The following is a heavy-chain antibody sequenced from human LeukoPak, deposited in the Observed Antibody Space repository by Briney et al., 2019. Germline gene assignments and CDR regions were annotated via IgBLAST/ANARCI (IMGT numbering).Heavy chain of an antibody. Sequence: SETLSLTCAVYGGSFSGYYWSWIRQPPGKGLEWIGEINHSGSTNYNPSLKSRVTISVDTSKNQFSLKLSSVTAADTAVYYCARGFGTDYWGQGTLVTVSS. CDR1: GGSFSGYY. CDR2: INHSGST. V-gene: IGHV4-34*01. CDR3: ARGFGTDY. D-gene: IGHD1-1*01. J-gene: IGHJ4*02.